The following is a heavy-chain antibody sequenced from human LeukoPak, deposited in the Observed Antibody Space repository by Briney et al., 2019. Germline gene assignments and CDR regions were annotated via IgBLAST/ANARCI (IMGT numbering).Heavy chain of an antibody. CDR2: ISYDGSNK. CDR1: GFTFSSYE. Sequence: GGSLRLSCAASGFTFSSYEMNWVRQAPGKGLEWVAGISYDGSNKYYAASVKGRFTISRDNSKNTLYLQMNSLRADDTAVYYCAKGATTYFDYWGQGTLVTVSS. V-gene: IGHV3-30*18. D-gene: IGHD1-14*01. CDR3: AKGATTYFDY. J-gene: IGHJ4*02.